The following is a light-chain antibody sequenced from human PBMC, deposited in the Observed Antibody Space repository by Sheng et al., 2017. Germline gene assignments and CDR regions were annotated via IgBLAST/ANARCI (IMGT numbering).Light chain of an antibody. CDR3: NSRDSSELYVV. J-gene: IGLJ2*01. CDR1: SLRSFS. CDR2: GKN. V-gene: IGLV3-19*01. Sequence: SSELTQDPAXSVALGQTVRITCQGDSLRSFSASWYRQKPGQAPVLVIDGKNDRPSGIPDRFSGSSSGNTAALTITGAQAEDEADYYCNSRDSSELYVVFGGGTKLTVL.